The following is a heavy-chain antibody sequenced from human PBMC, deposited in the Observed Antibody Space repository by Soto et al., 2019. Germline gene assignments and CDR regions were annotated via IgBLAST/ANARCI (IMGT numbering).Heavy chain of an antibody. Sequence: SETLSLTCTVSGGSISSGGYYWSWIPQHPGKGLEWIGYIYYSGSTYYNPSLKSRVTISVDTSKNQFSLKLSSVTAADRGVYYCARGVDSWSGYLFWGQGTPVTVS. D-gene: IGHD3-3*01. CDR3: ARGVDSWSGYLF. CDR2: IYYSGST. V-gene: IGHV4-31*03. CDR1: GGSISSGGYY. J-gene: IGHJ4*02.